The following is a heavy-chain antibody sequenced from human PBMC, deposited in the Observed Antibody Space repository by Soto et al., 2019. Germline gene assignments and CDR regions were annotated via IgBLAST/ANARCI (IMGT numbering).Heavy chain of an antibody. CDR2: ISSGGNVI. CDR1: GFIFSSYE. J-gene: IGHJ4*02. V-gene: IGHV3-48*03. D-gene: IGHD3-22*01. CDR3: ATRSYYYDSSTTRRYFDY. Sequence: EVQLVESGGGLVQPGGSLRLSCAASGFIFSSYEMNWVRQAPGKGLEWISYISSGGNVIYYADSVKGRFTISRDNGKNSLYLQMNSLRAEDTAVYYCATRSYYYDSSTTRRYFDYWGQGTLVTVSS.